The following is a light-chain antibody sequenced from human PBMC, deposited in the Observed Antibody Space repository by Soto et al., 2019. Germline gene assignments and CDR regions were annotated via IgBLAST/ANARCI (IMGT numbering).Light chain of an antibody. V-gene: IGKV1-5*01. Sequence: DIQMTQSPSTLSASVGDRVTITCRASQSISSWLAWYQQKPGKAPKLLIYDASSLESGVPSRFSGSGSGTEFTLTISSLPTDEFATYYCQQYNSYSYTFGQGTKLEIK. CDR3: QQYNSYSYT. CDR2: DAS. J-gene: IGKJ2*01. CDR1: QSISSW.